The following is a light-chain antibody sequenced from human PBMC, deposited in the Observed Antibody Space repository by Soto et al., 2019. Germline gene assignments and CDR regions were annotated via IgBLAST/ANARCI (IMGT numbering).Light chain of an antibody. CDR2: DAS. CDR1: QSVNNY. Sequence: SSWRGQKDNHNSRASQSVNNYLAWYQQRPGQAPRLLIYDASNGATGIPARFFGSGPRTAYDLAIGTRQPSETAVSNCQPRCTAAVSFGPGTKVDI. CDR3: QPRCTAAVS. V-gene: IGKV3-11*01. J-gene: IGKJ3*01.